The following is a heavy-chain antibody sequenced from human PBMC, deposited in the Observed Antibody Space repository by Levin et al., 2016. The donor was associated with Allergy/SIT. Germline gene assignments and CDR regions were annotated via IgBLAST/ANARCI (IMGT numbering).Heavy chain of an antibody. CDR1: GYTFSRYG. V-gene: IGHV1-18*01. Sequence: ASVKVSCKASGYTFSRYGISWVRQAPGQGPEWMGWISDYNGNTKYAQKFQGRVTMTTDTSTSTAYMELRSLRSDDTAVYYCARDSRYSSGPRRFDYWGQGTLVTVSS. CDR2: ISDYNGNT. CDR3: ARDSRYSSGPRRFDY. J-gene: IGHJ4*02. D-gene: IGHD6-25*01.